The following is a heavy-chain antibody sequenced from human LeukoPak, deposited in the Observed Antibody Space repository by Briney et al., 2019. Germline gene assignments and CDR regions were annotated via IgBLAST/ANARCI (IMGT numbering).Heavy chain of an antibody. D-gene: IGHD6-19*01. V-gene: IGHV3-30*02. CDR2: IRYDGSNK. J-gene: IGHJ4*02. CDR1: GFTFSSYG. CDR3: TSGVAGNFDY. Sequence: PGGSLRLSCAASGFTFSSYGMHWVRQAPGKGLEWVAFIRYDGSNKYYADSVKGRFTISRDNSKNTLYLQMNSLRAEDTAVYYCTSGVAGNFDYWGQGTLVTVSS.